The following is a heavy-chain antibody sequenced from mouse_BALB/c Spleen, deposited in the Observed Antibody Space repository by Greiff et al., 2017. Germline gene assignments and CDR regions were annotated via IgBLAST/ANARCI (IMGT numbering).Heavy chain of an antibody. Sequence: VHVKQSGAELVKPGASVKLSCTASGFNIKDTYMHWVKQRPEQGLEWIGRIDPANGNTKYDPKFQGKATITADTSSNTAYLQLSSLTSEDTAVYYCARDDYDYSWFAYWGQGTLVTVSA. J-gene: IGHJ3*01. CDR3: ARDDYDYSWFAY. D-gene: IGHD2-4*01. V-gene: IGHV14-3*02. CDR2: IDPANGNT. CDR1: GFNIKDTY.